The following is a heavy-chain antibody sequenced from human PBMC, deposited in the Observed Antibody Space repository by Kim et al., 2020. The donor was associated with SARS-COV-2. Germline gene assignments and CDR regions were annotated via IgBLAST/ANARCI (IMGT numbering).Heavy chain of an antibody. CDR1: GGSISSSSYY. D-gene: IGHD6-19*01. CDR3: ARLQPRPSGWSSCFDS. V-gene: IGHV4-39*01. Sequence: SETLSLTCTVSGGSISSSSYYWGWIRQPPGKGLVWIGSIYYSGSTYYNATLKSRITISVNTSKNQYSLKLSPVTAADTAVYYCARLQPRPSGWSSCFDS. J-gene: IGHJ5*01. CDR2: IYYSGST.